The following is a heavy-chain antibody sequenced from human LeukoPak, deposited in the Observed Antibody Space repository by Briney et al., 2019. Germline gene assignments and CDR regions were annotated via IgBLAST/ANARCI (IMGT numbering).Heavy chain of an antibody. V-gene: IGHV1-2*02. CDR1: GYTFTGYY. CDR2: INPNSGGT. Sequence: ASVKVSCKASGYTFTGYYMHWVRQAPGQGLEWMGWINPNSGGTNYAQKFQGRVTMTRDTSISTAYMELSRLRSDDTAVYYCARGSCSSTSCRNYYYYMDVWGKGTTVTVSS. J-gene: IGHJ6*03. CDR3: ARGSCSSTSCRNYYYYMDV. D-gene: IGHD2-2*01.